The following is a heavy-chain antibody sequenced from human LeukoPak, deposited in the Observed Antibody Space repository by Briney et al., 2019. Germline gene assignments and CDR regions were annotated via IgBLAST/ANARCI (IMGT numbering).Heavy chain of an antibody. CDR1: GFTFGDYA. J-gene: IGHJ1*01. CDR2: IRSKAYGGTT. CDR3: TRAPYGATKGYFQH. Sequence: GGSLRLSCTASGFTFGDYAMSWFRQAPGKGLEWVGFIRSKAYGGTTEYAASVKGRFTISRDDSKSIAYLQMNSLKTEDTAVYYCTRAPYGATKGYFQHWGQGTLVTVSS. V-gene: IGHV3-49*03. D-gene: IGHD4-17*01.